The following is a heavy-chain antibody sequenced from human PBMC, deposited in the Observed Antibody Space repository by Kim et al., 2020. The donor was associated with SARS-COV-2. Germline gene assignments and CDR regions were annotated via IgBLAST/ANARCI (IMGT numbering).Heavy chain of an antibody. J-gene: IGHJ5*02. CDR2: INTDGSST. CDR1: GFTFSSYW. D-gene: IGHD3-10*01. V-gene: IGHV3-74*01. CDR3: AREIYGSGMGFDP. Sequence: GGSLRLSCAASGFTFSSYWMHWVRQAPGKMLVWVSRINTDGSSTSYADSVKGRFTISRDNAKNTLYLQMNSLRAEDTAVYYCAREIYGSGMGFDPWGQGT.